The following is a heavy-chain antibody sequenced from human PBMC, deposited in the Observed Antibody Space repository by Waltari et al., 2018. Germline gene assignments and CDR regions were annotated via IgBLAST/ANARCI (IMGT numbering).Heavy chain of an antibody. J-gene: IGHJ6*02. Sequence: EVQLLESGGGLVQPGGSLRLSCAASGFTFSSYAMSWVRQAPGKGLEWVSAISGSGGSTYYADSWKGRFTISRDNSKNTLYLQMNSLRAEDTAVYYCAKPPEQWLVVERYGMDVWGQGTTVTVSS. V-gene: IGHV3-23*01. CDR2: ISGSGGST. D-gene: IGHD6-19*01. CDR1: GFTFSSYA. CDR3: AKPPEQWLVVERYGMDV.